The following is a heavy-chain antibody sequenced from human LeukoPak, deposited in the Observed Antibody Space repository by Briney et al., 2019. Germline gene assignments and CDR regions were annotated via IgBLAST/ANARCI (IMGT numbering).Heavy chain of an antibody. J-gene: IGHJ4*02. CDR3: AKLWFGESAHFDY. CDR1: GFTFSSYA. Sequence: GGSLSLSCAASGFTFSSYAMSWVRQAPGKGLEWVSAISGSGGSTYYVDSVKGRFTMSRDNSKNTLHLQMNSLRAADTAVYYCAKLWFGESAHFDYWGQGTLVTVSA. V-gene: IGHV3-23*01. CDR2: ISGSGGST. D-gene: IGHD3-10*01.